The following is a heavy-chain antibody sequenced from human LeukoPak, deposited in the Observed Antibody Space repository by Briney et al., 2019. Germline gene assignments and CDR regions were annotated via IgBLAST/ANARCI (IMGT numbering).Heavy chain of an antibody. CDR2: IGTAGDT. V-gene: IGHV3-13*01. CDR1: GFTFSSYD. D-gene: IGHD3-10*01. J-gene: IGHJ6*02. Sequence: GGSLRLSCAASGFTFSSYDMHWVRQATGKGLEWVSAIGTAGDTYYPGSVKGRFTISRENAKSSFFLQMNSLRAGDTAVYYCARGGYFGSGPMDVWGQGTTVTVSS. CDR3: ARGGYFGSGPMDV.